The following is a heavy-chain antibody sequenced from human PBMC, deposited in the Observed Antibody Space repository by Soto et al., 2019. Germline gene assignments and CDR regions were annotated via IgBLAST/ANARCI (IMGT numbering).Heavy chain of an antibody. CDR1: GGTFSSYA. V-gene: IGHV1-69*13. D-gene: IGHD2-2*01. J-gene: IGHJ6*02. CDR3: VRGIVVVPAATYYYYGMDV. CDR2: IIPIFGTA. Sequence: GASVKVSCKASGGTFSSYAISWVRQAPGQGLDWMGGIIPIFGTANYAQKFQGRVTITADESTSTAYMELSSLRSEDTAVYYCVRGIVVVPAATYYYYGMDVWGQGTTVTVSS.